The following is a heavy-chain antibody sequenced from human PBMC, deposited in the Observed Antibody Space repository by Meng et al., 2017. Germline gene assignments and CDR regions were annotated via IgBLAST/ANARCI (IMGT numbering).Heavy chain of an antibody. CDR1: GGSFSGYY. J-gene: IGHJ3*02. CDR2: INHSGST. Sequence: SETLSLTCAVYGGSFSGYYWSWIRQPPGKGLEWIGEINHSGSTNYNPSLKSRVTISVDTSKNQFSLKLSSVTAADTAVYYCARGPPASDYVWGSYRATPARAFDTWGQGTMVTVSS. CDR3: ARGPPASDYVWGSYRATPARAFDT. V-gene: IGHV4-34*01. D-gene: IGHD3-16*02.